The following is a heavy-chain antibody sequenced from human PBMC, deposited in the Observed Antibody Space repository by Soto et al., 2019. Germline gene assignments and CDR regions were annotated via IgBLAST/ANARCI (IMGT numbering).Heavy chain of an antibody. Sequence: GGSLRLSCTGSGFAFGDYYKSWIRQAPGKGQERVSYISSSGSTIYYADSVKGRFTISRDNAKNSLYLQMNSLRAEDTAVYYCARDFQRQWLVLVYFDYWGHGT. CDR1: GFAFGDYY. V-gene: IGHV3-11*04. CDR2: ISSSGSTI. J-gene: IGHJ4*01. CDR3: ARDFQRQWLVLVYFDY. D-gene: IGHD6-19*01.